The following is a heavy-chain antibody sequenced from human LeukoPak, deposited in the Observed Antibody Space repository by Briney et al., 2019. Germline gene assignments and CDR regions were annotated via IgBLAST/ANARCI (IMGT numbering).Heavy chain of an antibody. CDR2: IANNKIAI. V-gene: IGHV3-48*04. J-gene: IGHJ4*02. D-gene: IGHD3-3*01. Sequence: GALSPPCASFGFTFSNYSRNVVRPAPGKGVGWVSYIANNKIAIYYADSVKGRFTISRDNAKNSLYLPMNSLRAEDTAVYYCARDFARDGITIFGVVDSWGQGTLVTVSS. CDR3: ARDFARDGITIFGVVDS. CDR1: GFTFSNYS.